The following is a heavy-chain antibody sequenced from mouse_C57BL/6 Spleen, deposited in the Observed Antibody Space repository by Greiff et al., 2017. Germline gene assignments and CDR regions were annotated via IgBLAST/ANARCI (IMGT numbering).Heavy chain of an antibody. CDR2: INPNFGTT. CDR1: GYSFTDYN. J-gene: IGHJ4*01. CDR3: ARSSTMVTTRAMDY. Sequence: EVQLQQSGPELVKPGASVKISCKASGYSFTDYNMNWVKQSNGKSLEWIGVINPNFGTTSFNQKFKGKATLTVDQSSSTAYMQLNSLTSEDSAVYYCARSSTMVTTRAMDYWGQGTSVTVSS. D-gene: IGHD2-2*01. V-gene: IGHV1-39*01.